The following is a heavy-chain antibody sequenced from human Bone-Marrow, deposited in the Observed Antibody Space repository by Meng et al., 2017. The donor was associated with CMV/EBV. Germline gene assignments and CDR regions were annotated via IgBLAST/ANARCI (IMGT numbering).Heavy chain of an antibody. D-gene: IGHD3-9*01. V-gene: IGHV3-30-3*01. Sequence: GVSLRLSCAASGFTFSSYAMHWVRQAPGKGLEWVAVISYDGSNKYYADSVKGRFTISRDNAKNSLYLQMNSLRAEDTAVYYCARGKDDIPSAAFDIWGQGTMVTVSS. CDR2: ISYDGSNK. CDR3: ARGKDDIPSAAFDI. J-gene: IGHJ3*02. CDR1: GFTFSSYA.